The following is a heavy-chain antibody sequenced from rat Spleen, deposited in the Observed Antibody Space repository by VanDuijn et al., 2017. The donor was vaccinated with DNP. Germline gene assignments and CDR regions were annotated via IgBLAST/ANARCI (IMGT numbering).Heavy chain of an antibody. CDR2: ITYDGGST. D-gene: IGHD1-1*01. V-gene: IGHV5-22*01. CDR1: GFTFSDYY. Sequence: EVQLVVSGGGLVQPGRSLKLSCAASGFTFSDYYMAWVRQAPTKGLEWVAYITYDGGSTYYRDSVKGRFTISRDNAKSTLYLQMNSLRSEDMATYYCARPMDYYSGGFAYWGQGTLVTVSS. CDR3: ARPMDYYSGGFAY. J-gene: IGHJ3*01.